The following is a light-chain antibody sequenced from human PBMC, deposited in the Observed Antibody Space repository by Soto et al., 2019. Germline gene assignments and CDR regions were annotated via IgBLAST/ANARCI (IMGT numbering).Light chain of an antibody. J-gene: IGKJ5*01. CDR2: GAS. V-gene: IGKV3-20*01. CDR1: QSVSSY. CDR3: QKYGSSSPIT. Sequence: EIVLTQSPGTLSLSPGERATLSCRASQSVSSYLAWYQQKPVQAPRLLIYGASSRATGIPDRFSGSGSGTDFTLNISRLEPEDFAVYYCQKYGSSSPITFGQGTRLDIK.